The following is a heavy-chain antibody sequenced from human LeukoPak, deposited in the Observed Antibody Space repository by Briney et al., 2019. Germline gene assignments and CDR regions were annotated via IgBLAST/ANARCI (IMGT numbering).Heavy chain of an antibody. D-gene: IGHD3-22*01. CDR3: AKVLTMIVVVMGY. J-gene: IGHJ4*02. V-gene: IGHV3-30*02. CDR1: GFTFSSYG. Sequence: GGSLRLSCAASGFTFSSYGMHWIRQAPGKGLEWVAFIRYDGSNKYYADSVKGRFTISRDNSKNTLYLQMDSLRAEDTAVYYCAKVLTMIVVVMGYWGQGTLVTVSS. CDR2: IRYDGSNK.